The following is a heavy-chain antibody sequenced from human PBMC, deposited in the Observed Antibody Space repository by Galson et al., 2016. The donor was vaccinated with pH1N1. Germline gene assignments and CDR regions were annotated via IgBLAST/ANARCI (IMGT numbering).Heavy chain of an antibody. CDR2: IYYSGST. CDR1: GGSVSSGSYY. D-gene: IGHD2-21*01. V-gene: IGHV4-61*01. J-gene: IGHJ2*01. Sequence: SGTLSLTCTVSGGSVSSGSYYWSWIRQPPGKGLEWIGYIYYSGSTNYNPSLKSRVTISVDTSKNQFSLKLSSVTAADTAVYYCAREMGVLDESITYFDLWGRGTLVTVSS. CDR3: AREMGVLDESITYFDL.